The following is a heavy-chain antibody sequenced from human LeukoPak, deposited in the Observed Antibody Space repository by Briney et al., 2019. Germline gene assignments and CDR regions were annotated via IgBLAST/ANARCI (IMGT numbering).Heavy chain of an antibody. CDR3: TRDFDNPENSCPSTSCIDV. D-gene: IGHD2-2*01. J-gene: IGHJ6*02. CDR1: GYNFVNFG. Sequence: ASVKVPCKASGYNFVNFGISWVRQAPGQGLEWMGWISTSSVNTNYAQKFQGRLTMTTDTSTSTAYMELRSLRSDDTAVYYCTRDFDNPENSCPSTSCIDVWGQGTTVTVSS. V-gene: IGHV1-18*01. CDR2: ISTSSVNT.